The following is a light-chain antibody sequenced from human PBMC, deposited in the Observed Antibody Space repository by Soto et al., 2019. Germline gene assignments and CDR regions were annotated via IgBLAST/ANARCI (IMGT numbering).Light chain of an antibody. CDR3: SSFTSSSIYV. CDR2: DVT. CDR1: SSDVGGYNY. Sequence: QSVLTQPASVSGSPGESIAITCTGNSSDVGGYNYVSWYQQHPGKAPKLIIYDVTNRPSGVSDRFSGSKSGNTAPLTISGLQAEDEADYYCSSFTSSSIYVFGSGTKVTVL. V-gene: IGLV2-14*01. J-gene: IGLJ1*01.